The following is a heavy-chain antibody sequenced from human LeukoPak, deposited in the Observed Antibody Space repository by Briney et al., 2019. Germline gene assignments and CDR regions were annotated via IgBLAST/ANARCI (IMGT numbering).Heavy chain of an antibody. CDR1: GYNFDRYG. D-gene: IGHD2-2*01. Sequence: ASVKVSCKGSGYNFDRYGVNWVRQAPGQGLEWVGWISTYNGNTFYAQEFAGRVSMTTDTSTNTVYMDLRSLRSDDTAVYYCARDLEHCRNIICSNSAYWGQGTLVTVSS. CDR2: ISTYNGNT. J-gene: IGHJ4*02. CDR3: ARDLEHCRNIICSNSAY. V-gene: IGHV1-18*04.